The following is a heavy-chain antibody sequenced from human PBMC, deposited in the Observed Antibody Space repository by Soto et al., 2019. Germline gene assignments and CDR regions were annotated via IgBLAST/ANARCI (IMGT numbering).Heavy chain of an antibody. Sequence: PGGSVRLSCAASGFTFSSYSMNWVRQAPGKGLEWVSSISSSSSYIYYADSVKGRFTISRDNAKNSLYLQMNSLRAEDTAVYYCARVPTGTINWFDPWGQGTLVTVSS. V-gene: IGHV3-21*01. D-gene: IGHD1-7*01. J-gene: IGHJ5*02. CDR2: ISSSSSYI. CDR3: ARVPTGTINWFDP. CDR1: GFTFSSYS.